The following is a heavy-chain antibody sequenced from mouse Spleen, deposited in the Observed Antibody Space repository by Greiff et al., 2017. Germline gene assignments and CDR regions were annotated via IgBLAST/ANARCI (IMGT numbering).Heavy chain of an antibody. J-gene: IGHJ3*01. CDR1: GYTITNTY. Sequence: VQLQQSVAELVRPGASVKLSCKASGYTITNTYMHWVKQRPEQGLEWIGRIDPANGNTKYAPKFQGKATLTADTSSNPAYLQLSSLTSEDTAIYDCAREEGSSGYAWFAYWGQGTLVTVSA. D-gene: IGHD3-1*01. CDR3: AREEGSSGYAWFAY. V-gene: IGHV14-3*01. CDR2: IDPANGNT.